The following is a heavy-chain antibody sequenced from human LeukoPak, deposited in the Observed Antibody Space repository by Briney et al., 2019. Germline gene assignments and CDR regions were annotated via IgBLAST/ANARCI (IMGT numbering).Heavy chain of an antibody. Sequence: GGSLRLSCAASGFTFSDYYMSWIRQAPGKGLEWVSYISSSGSTIYYADSVKGRFTISRDNAKNSLYLQMNSLRAEDTAVYYCARDRPTLGYCSSTSCYGAFDIWGQGTTVTVSS. J-gene: IGHJ3*02. D-gene: IGHD2-2*01. V-gene: IGHV3-11*04. CDR2: ISSSGSTI. CDR3: ARDRPTLGYCSSTSCYGAFDI. CDR1: GFTFSDYY.